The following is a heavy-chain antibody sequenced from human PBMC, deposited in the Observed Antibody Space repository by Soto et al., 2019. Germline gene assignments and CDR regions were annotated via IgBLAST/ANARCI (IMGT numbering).Heavy chain of an antibody. V-gene: IGHV5-51*01. CDR2: IYPGDSDT. CDR3: ARSRDIVVSGGWFDP. D-gene: IGHD2-15*01. J-gene: IGHJ5*02. CDR1: GYSFTSYW. Sequence: GESLKISCKGSGYSFTSYWIGWVRQMPGKGLEWMGIIYPGDSDTRYSPSFQGQVTISADKSISTAYLQWSSLKASDTAMYYCARSRDIVVSGGWFDPWGQGTLVTAPQ.